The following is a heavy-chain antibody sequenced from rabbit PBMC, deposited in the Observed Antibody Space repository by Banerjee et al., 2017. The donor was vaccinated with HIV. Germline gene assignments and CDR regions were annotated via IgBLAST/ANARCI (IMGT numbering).Heavy chain of an antibody. CDR2: VYTAIIGST. D-gene: IGHD1-1*01. CDR3: ARGTSDSDYYRFYGMDL. Sequence: QEQLEESGGDLVKPEGSLTLTCTASGFSFSSGYWICWVRQAPGKGLEWIACVYTAIIGSTYYASWAKGRFTISKTSSTTVTLQMTSLTAADTATYFCARGTSDSDYYRFYGMDLWGQGTLVTVS. V-gene: IGHV1S45*01. J-gene: IGHJ6*01. CDR1: GFSFSSGYW.